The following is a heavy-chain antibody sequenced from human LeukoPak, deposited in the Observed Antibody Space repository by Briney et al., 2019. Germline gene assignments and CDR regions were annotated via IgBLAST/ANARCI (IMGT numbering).Heavy chain of an antibody. J-gene: IGHJ4*02. CDR3: AGGNLWNSDYFGY. V-gene: IGHV4-34*01. CDR2: IDHSGTT. Sequence: SETLSLNCTVYGGYFSDYYWNRIRQSPGKGLEWIGKIDHSGTTTNNPSLKSRLTISVDPSKNQFSLKLNSVTAADTAVYYCAGGNLWNSDYFGYWGQGTLVTVSS. CDR1: GGYFSDYY. D-gene: IGHD3-3*01.